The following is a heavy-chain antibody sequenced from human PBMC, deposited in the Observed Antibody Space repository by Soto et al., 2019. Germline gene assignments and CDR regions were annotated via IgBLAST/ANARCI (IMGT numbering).Heavy chain of an antibody. CDR1: GDTFTNYY. D-gene: IGHD2-21*02. Sequence: QVQLMQSGAEVKKPGASVKVSCKASGDTFTNYYIHWVRQAPGQGLEWMGTVNPSGGHTTYSQNFLGRVTMPRDTSTSTLYMELTSLTSADTAVYYCARGGHVVVVTAAFDYWGQGTLVTVSS. V-gene: IGHV1-46*01. CDR2: VNPSGGHT. CDR3: ARGGHVVVVTAAFDY. J-gene: IGHJ4*02.